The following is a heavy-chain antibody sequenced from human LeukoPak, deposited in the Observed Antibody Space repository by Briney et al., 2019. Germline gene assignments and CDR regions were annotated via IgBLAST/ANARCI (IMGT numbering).Heavy chain of an antibody. J-gene: IGHJ6*03. CDR1: GYTFTSYG. V-gene: IGHV1-8*02. Sequence: ASVKVSCKASGYTFTSYGISWVRQAPGQGLEWMGWMNPNSGNTGYAQKFQGRVTMTRNTSISTAYMELSSLRSEDTAVYYCATSDLPAAIGHYYYYMDVWGKGTTVTVSS. D-gene: IGHD2-2*01. CDR2: MNPNSGNT. CDR3: ATSDLPAAIGHYYYYMDV.